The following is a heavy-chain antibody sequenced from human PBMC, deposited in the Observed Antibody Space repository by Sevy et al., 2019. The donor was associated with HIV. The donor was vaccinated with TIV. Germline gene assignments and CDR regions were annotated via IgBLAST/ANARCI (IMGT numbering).Heavy chain of an antibody. D-gene: IGHD3-22*01. CDR2: ISYDGSNK. J-gene: IGHJ4*02. Sequence: GGSLRLSCAASGFTFSSYAMHWVRQAPGKGLEWVAVISYDGSNKYYADSVKGRFTISRDNSKNTLYLQMNSLGAEDTAGFYCARDHSSGWDYWGQGTLVTVSS. CDR3: ARDHSSGWDY. CDR1: GFTFSSYA. V-gene: IGHV3-30-3*01.